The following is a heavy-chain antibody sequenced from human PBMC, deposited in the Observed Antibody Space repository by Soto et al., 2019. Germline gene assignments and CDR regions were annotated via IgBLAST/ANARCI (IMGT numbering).Heavy chain of an antibody. V-gene: IGHV4-34*01. D-gene: IGHD2-2*02. J-gene: IGHJ6*02. CDR1: GGSFSGYY. CDR2: INHSGST. CDR3: ARKRTVVVPAAIRYYYYYYGMDV. Sequence: SETLSLTCAVYGGSFSGYYWSWIRQPPGKGLEWIGEINHSGSTNYNPSLKSRVTISVDTSKNQFSLKLSSVTAADTAVYYCARKRTVVVPAAIRYYYYYYGMDVWGQGTTVTVSS.